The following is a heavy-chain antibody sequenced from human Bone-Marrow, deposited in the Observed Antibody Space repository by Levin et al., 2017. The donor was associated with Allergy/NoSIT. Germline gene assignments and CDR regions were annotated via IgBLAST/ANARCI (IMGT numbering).Heavy chain of an antibody. Sequence: NPSETLSLTCTVSGGSISSYYWSWIRQPPGKGLEWIGYIYYSGSTNYNPSLKSRVTISVDTSKNQFSLKLSSVTAADTAVYYCARGGNPTVVTPFWYWGQGTLVTVSS. J-gene: IGHJ4*02. CDR3: ARGGNPTVVTPFWY. CDR1: GGSISSYY. D-gene: IGHD4-23*01. V-gene: IGHV4-59*01. CDR2: IYYSGST.